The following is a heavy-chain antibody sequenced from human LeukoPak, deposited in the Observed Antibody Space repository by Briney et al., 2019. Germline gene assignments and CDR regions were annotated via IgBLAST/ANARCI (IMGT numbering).Heavy chain of an antibody. CDR3: AREKLAAAGTFDY. CDR1: GYTFTSYA. D-gene: IGHD6-13*01. V-gene: IGHV1-3*01. J-gene: IGHJ4*02. CDR2: INAGNGNT. Sequence: ASVKVSCKASGYTFTSYAMHWVRQAPGQRLEWMEWINAGNGNTKYSQKFQGRVTITRDTSASTAYMELSSLRSEDTAVYYCAREKLAAAGTFDYWGQGTLVTVSS.